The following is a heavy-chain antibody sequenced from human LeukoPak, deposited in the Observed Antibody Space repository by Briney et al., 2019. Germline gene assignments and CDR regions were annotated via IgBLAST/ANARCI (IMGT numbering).Heavy chain of an antibody. J-gene: IGHJ3*02. CDR3: ARHGYSYGPPSAFDI. Sequence: SETLSLTCTVSGGSISSYYWSWIRQPPGKGLEWIGYIYYSGSTNYNPSLKSRVTISVDTSKNQFSPKLSSVTAADTAVYYCARHGYSYGPPSAFDIWGQGTMVTVSS. D-gene: IGHD5-18*01. CDR2: IYYSGST. CDR1: GGSISSYY. V-gene: IGHV4-59*08.